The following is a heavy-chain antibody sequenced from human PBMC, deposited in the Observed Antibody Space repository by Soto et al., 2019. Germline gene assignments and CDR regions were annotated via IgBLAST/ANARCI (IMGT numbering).Heavy chain of an antibody. D-gene: IGHD3-9*01. CDR3: ARDMIGDLLPTYYKVYYYAMDV. V-gene: IGHV3-9*01. CDR2: ISWDSGSK. CDR1: GFTFDDYA. J-gene: IGHJ6*02. Sequence: GGSLRLSCAVSGFTFDDYAMHWVRQAPGKGLEWVSGISWDSGSKIYADSVKGRFIISRDNAKNSLYLQMNSLTAEDTALYYCARDMIGDLLPTYYKVYYYAMDVWGQGTTVTVSS.